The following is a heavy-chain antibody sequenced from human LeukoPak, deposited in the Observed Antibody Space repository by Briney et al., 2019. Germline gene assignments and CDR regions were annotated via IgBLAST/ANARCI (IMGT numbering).Heavy chain of an antibody. CDR2: IYSGRTT. J-gene: IGHJ4*02. CDR1: GGSISGSS. D-gene: IGHD2-15*01. Sequence: SETLSLTCTVSGGSISGSSWSWIRQPAGKGLEWIGRIYSGRTTNYNPSLKSRVIMSVDTSNNRFSLKLSSVTAADTAIYYCARGYCSGGSCYYFDYWGQGTLVIVSS. V-gene: IGHV4-4*07. CDR3: ARGYCSGGSCYYFDY.